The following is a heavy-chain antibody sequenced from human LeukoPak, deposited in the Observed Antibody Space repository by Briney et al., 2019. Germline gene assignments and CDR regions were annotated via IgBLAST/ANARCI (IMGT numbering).Heavy chain of an antibody. CDR3: ARDGKDGSSWVTRRYYFDY. CDR2: IKQDGSEK. V-gene: IGHV3-7*03. J-gene: IGHJ4*02. CDR1: GFTFSGYW. D-gene: IGHD6-13*01. Sequence: GGSLRLSCAASGFTFSGYWMSWVRQAPGKGLEWVANIKQDGSEKYYVDSVKGRFTISRDNAKNSLYLQMNSLRAEDTAVYYCARDGKDGSSWVTRRYYFDYWGQGTLVTVSS.